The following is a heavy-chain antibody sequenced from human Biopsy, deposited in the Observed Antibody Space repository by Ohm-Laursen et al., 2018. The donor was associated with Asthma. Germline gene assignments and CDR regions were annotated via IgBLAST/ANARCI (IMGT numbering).Heavy chain of an antibody. V-gene: IGHV4-39*01. CDR2: ISYGGKT. Sequence: PSQTLSLTCTVSGGSMTPTSHYWDWIRQAPGKGLEWIGYISYGGKTSYNPSLKNRVTISRDTSKNQFSLGRTSVTAADTAVYFCARRITIFGVVQKDHGMDAWGQGTTVIVSS. D-gene: IGHD3-3*01. J-gene: IGHJ6*02. CDR1: GGSMTPTSHY. CDR3: ARRITIFGVVQKDHGMDA.